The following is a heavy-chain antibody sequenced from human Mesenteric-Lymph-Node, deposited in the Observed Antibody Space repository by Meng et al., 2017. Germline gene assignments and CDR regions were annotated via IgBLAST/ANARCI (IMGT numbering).Heavy chain of an antibody. J-gene: IGHJ4*02. CDR2: ISYDGSNK. CDR1: GFTFSSYA. D-gene: IGHD3-22*01. Sequence: GGSLRLSCAASGFTFSSYAMHWVRQAPGKGLEWVAVISYDGSNKYYADSVKGRFTISRDNSKNTLYLQMNSLRAEDTAVYYCARAYYYDSSGYYYTNFDYWGQGTLVTVSS. V-gene: IGHV3-30*01. CDR3: ARAYYYDSSGYYYTNFDY.